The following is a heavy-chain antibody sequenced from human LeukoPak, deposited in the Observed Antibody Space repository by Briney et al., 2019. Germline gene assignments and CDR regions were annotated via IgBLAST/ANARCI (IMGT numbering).Heavy chain of an antibody. J-gene: IGHJ6*02. D-gene: IGHD3-10*01. V-gene: IGHV4-34*01. Sequence: PSETLSLTCAVYGGSFSGYYWSWIRQPPGRGLEWIGEINHSGSTNYNPSLKSRVTISVDTSKNQFSLKLSSVTAADTAVYYCARTMGPFYYYYGMDVWGQGTTVTVSS. CDR2: INHSGST. CDR1: GGSFSGYY. CDR3: ARTMGPFYYYYGMDV.